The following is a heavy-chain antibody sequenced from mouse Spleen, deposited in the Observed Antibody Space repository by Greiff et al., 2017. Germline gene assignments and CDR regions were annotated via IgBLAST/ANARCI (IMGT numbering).Heavy chain of an antibody. CDR3: ARSYGNSFAY. CDR2: IRNKANGYTT. Sequence: EVQLVESGGGLVQPGGSLSLSCAASGFTFTDYYMSWVRQPPGKALEWLGFIRNKANGYTTEYSASVKGRFTISRDNSQSILYLQMNALRAEDSATYYCARSYGNSFAYWGQGTLVTVSA. D-gene: IGHD2-1*01. V-gene: IGHV7-3*01. J-gene: IGHJ3*01. CDR1: GFTFTDYY.